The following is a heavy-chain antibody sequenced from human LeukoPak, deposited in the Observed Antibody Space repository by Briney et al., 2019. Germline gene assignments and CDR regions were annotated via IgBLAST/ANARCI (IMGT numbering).Heavy chain of an antibody. CDR2: ISSSGSTI. CDR1: GFTFSDYY. D-gene: IGHD2-2*01. J-gene: IGHJ3*02. CDR3: ARGIVVPAANDAFDI. Sequence: KPGGSLRLSCAASGFTFSDYYMSWTRQAPGKGLEWVSYISSSGSTIYYADSVKGRFTISRDNAKNSLYLQMNSLRAEDTAVYYCARGIVVPAANDAFDIWGQGTMVTVSS. V-gene: IGHV3-11*04.